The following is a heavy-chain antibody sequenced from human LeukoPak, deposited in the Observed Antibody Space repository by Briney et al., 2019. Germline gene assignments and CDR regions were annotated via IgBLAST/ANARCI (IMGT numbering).Heavy chain of an antibody. D-gene: IGHD3-3*01. CDR1: GFTFSSYA. Sequence: PGGSLRLSCAASGFTFSSYAMSWVRQAPGKGLDWVSAISGSGGSTYYADSVKGLFTISRDNSKNTLYLQMNSLRAEDTAVYYCARGSTGDYDFWSGYLYYYYMDVWGKGTTVAVSS. V-gene: IGHV3-23*01. J-gene: IGHJ6*03. CDR2: ISGSGGST. CDR3: ARGSTGDYDFWSGYLYYYYMDV.